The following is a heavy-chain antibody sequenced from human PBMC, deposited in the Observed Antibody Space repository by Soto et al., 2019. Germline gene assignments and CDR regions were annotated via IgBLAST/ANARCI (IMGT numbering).Heavy chain of an antibody. CDR2: IYHSGST. J-gene: IGHJ4*02. CDR3: ARVRPAAAMILDY. D-gene: IGHD2-2*01. V-gene: IGHV4-30-2*01. Sequence: SETLSLTCAVSGGSISSGGYSWSWIRQPPGKGLEWIGYIYHSGSTYYNPSLKSRVTISVDRSKNQFSLKLSSVTAADTAVYYCARVRPAAAMILDYWGQGTLVTVSS. CDR1: GGSISSGGYS.